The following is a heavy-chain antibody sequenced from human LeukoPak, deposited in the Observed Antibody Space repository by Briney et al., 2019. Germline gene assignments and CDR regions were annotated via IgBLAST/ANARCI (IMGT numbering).Heavy chain of an antibody. Sequence: PSETLSLTCSVSGGSVSSSSNYWGWIRQPPGKGLEWIGSIYYSGSTYYNPSLKSRVTISVDTSKNQFSLKLSSVTAADTAVYYCARGRDGSSFDYWGQGTLVTVSS. D-gene: IGHD5-24*01. J-gene: IGHJ4*02. V-gene: IGHV4-39*01. CDR1: GGSVSSSSNY. CDR2: IYYSGST. CDR3: ARGRDGSSFDY.